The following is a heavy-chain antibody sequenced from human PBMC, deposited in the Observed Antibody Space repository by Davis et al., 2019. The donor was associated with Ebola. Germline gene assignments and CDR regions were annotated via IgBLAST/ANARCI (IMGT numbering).Heavy chain of an antibody. D-gene: IGHD3-22*01. CDR2: MNHIGST. V-gene: IGHV4-34*01. CDR3: ARGLTYYYDSSGYY. J-gene: IGHJ4*02. CDR1: GGSFSGYY. Sequence: SETLSLTCAVHGGSFSGYYWSWIRQPPGKGLEWIGEMNHIGSTNYNPSLKSRVTISVDTSRNQFSLTLTSVSAADTAVYYCARGLTYYYDSSGYYWGQGTLVTVSS.